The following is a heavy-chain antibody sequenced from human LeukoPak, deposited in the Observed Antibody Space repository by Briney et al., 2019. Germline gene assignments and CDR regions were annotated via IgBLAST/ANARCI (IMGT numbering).Heavy chain of an antibody. D-gene: IGHD3-22*01. CDR2: ISYDGSNK. CDR1: GFSFNTYG. Sequence: GGSLRLSCAASGFSFNTYGMHWVRQGPGKGLEWVAVISYDGSNKWYADSVKGRFTISRDNSKNTLYLQMNSLRPEDTAVYFCAKNLNTYRYDSRDLQHWGQGILVTVSS. J-gene: IGHJ1*01. CDR3: AKNLNTYRYDSRDLQH. V-gene: IGHV3-30*18.